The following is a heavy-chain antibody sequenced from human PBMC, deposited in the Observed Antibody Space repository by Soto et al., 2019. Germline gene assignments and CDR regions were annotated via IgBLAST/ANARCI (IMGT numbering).Heavy chain of an antibody. Sequence: EVQLVESGGGLIQPGGSLRLSCAASGFTVSNNYMSWVRQAPGKGLEWVSIIFSDGKTYYADSVKGRFTISRDNSSNTLYLQMNNLRAEHTAVYYCARDMITRGSGWSYYYFDLWGCGTLVTVSS. CDR3: ARDMITRGSGWSYYYFDL. CDR1: GFTVSNNY. CDR2: IFSDGKT. J-gene: IGHJ2*01. D-gene: IGHD6-19*01. V-gene: IGHV3-53*01.